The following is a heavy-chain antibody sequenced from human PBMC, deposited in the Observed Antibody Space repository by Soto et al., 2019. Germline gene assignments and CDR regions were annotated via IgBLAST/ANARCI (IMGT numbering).Heavy chain of an antibody. CDR1: GFTFDDYA. CDR2: ISWNSGMK. J-gene: IGHJ6*02. CDR3: AKGDSGSPSYGMDV. Sequence: GGSLRLSCAASGFTFDDYAMHWARQVPGKGLEWVSGISWNSGMKSYADSVKGRFTISRDNAKNSLYLQMNSLRGEDTALYYCAKGDSGSPSYGMDVWGQGTTVTVSS. V-gene: IGHV3-9*01. D-gene: IGHD6-6*01.